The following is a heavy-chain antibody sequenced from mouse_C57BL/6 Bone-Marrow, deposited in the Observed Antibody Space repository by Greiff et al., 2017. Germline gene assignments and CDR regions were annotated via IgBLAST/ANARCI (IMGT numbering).Heavy chain of an antibody. CDR2: ISDGGSYT. Sequence: EVQLVESGGGLVKPGGSLKLSCAASGFTFSSYAMSWVRQTPEKRLEWVATISDGGSYTYYPDNVKGRFTISRDNAKNNLYLQMGHLKAEDTAMYYCAREGAGDYWGQGTTLTVSS. CDR1: GFTFSSYA. V-gene: IGHV5-4*01. CDR3: AREGAGDY. J-gene: IGHJ2*01.